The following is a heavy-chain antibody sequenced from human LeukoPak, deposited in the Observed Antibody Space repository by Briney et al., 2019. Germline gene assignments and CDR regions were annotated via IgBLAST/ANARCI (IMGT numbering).Heavy chain of an antibody. CDR1: GYTFTSYY. V-gene: IGHV1-46*01. CDR3: ARDGEYIVVVTAIPGYYYGMDV. CDR2: INPSGGST. D-gene: IGHD2-21*02. Sequence: ASVKVSCKASGYTFTSYYMHWVRQAPGQGLEWMGIINPSGGSTSYAQKFQGRVTMTRDTSTSTVYMGLSSLRSEDTAVYYCARDGEYIVVVTAIPGYYYGMDVWGQGTTVTVSS. J-gene: IGHJ6*02.